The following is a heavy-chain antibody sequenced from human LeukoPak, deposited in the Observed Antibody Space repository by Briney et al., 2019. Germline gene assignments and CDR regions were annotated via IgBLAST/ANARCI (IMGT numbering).Heavy chain of an antibody. CDR2: INTNTGNP. CDR1: GYTFTSYA. Sequence: VASVKVSCKASGYTFTSYAMNWVRQAPGQGLEWMGWINTNTGNPTYAQGFTGRFVFSLDTSVSTAYLQISSLKAEDTAVYYCARANHDDSSGYLYYYYYMDVWGKGTTVTVSS. J-gene: IGHJ6*03. CDR3: ARANHDDSSGYLYYYYYMDV. V-gene: IGHV7-4-1*02. D-gene: IGHD3-22*01.